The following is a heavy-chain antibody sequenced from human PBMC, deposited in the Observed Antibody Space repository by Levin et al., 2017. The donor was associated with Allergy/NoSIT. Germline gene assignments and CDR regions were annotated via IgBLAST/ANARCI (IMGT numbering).Heavy chain of an antibody. D-gene: IGHD3-22*01. CDR2: IYYSGST. J-gene: IGHJ4*02. Sequence: SETLSLTCTVSGGSISSYYWSWIRQPPGKGLEWIGYIYYSGSTNYNPSLKSRVTISVDTFKNQFSLKLSSVTAADTAVYYCARASNYDSSGYYRGPYFDYWGQGTLVTVSS. CDR1: GGSISSYY. CDR3: ARASNYDSSGYYRGPYFDY. V-gene: IGHV4-59*01.